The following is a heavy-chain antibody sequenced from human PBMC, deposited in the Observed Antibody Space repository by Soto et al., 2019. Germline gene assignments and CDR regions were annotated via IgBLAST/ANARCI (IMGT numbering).Heavy chain of an antibody. Sequence: EVQLLESGGGLVQPGGSLRLSCAASGFTFSSYAMSWVRQSPGKGLTWVSVITGSGGSTYYADSVKGRFTISRDNSKNTLYLQMNSLRDEDTAVYYCAKDLTVARGLIYYGMDVWGQGTTVTVSS. CDR2: ITGSGGST. D-gene: IGHD3-10*01. CDR3: AKDLTVARGLIYYGMDV. J-gene: IGHJ6*02. CDR1: GFTFSSYA. V-gene: IGHV3-23*01.